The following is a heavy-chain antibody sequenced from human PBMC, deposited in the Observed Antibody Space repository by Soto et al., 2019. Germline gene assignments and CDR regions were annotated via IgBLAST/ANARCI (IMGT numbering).Heavy chain of an antibody. D-gene: IGHD1-26*01. V-gene: IGHV3-9*01. J-gene: IGHJ3*02. CDR3: AKDFSGELRSDAFDI. CDR2: ISWNSGSI. Sequence: PGGSLRLSCAASGFTFDDYAMHWVRQAPGKGLEWVSGISWNSGSIGYADSVKGRFTISRDNAKNSLYLQMNSLRAEDTALYYCAKDFSGELRSDAFDIWGQGTMVTVSS. CDR1: GFTFDDYA.